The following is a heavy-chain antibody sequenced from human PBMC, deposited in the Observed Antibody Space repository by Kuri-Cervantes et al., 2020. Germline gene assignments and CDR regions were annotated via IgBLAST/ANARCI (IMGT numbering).Heavy chain of an antibody. CDR3: ARDGLTVAGLHLDY. D-gene: IGHD6-19*01. J-gene: IGHJ4*02. CDR2: ISSSSSTI. CDR1: GFTFSSYS. Sequence: GESLKISCAASGFTFSSYSMNWVRQAPGKGLEWVSYISSSSSTIYYADSVKGRFTISRDNAKNSLYLQMNSLRDEDTAVYYCARDGLTVAGLHLDYWGQGTLVTVSS. V-gene: IGHV3-48*02.